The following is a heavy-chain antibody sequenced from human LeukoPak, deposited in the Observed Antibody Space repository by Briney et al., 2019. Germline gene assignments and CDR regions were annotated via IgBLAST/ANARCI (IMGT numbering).Heavy chain of an antibody. J-gene: IGHJ1*01. D-gene: IGHD3-22*01. CDR3: AEETYDSSGYYPFQH. CDR1: GFTFSSYS. Sequence: GGSLRLSCAASGFTFSSYSMNWVRQAPGKGLEWVASISSSSSYIYYADSVKGRFTISRDNAKNSLYLQMNSLRAEDTAVYYCAEETYDSSGYYPFQHWGQGTLVTVSS. V-gene: IGHV3-21*01. CDR2: ISSSSSYI.